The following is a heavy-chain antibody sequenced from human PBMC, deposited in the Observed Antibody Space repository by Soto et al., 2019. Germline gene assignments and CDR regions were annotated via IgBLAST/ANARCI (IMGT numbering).Heavy chain of an antibody. CDR2: ISGSGGST. CDR3: AKRGSYDSSGYYFDY. V-gene: IGHV3-23*01. CDR1: GFTFSSYA. J-gene: IGHJ4*02. D-gene: IGHD3-22*01. Sequence: ESLSLSCAASGFTFSSYAMSWVRQAPGKGLEWVSAISGSGGSTYYADSVKGRFTISRDNSKNTLYLQMNSLRAEDTAVYYCAKRGSYDSSGYYFDYWGQGTLVTVSS.